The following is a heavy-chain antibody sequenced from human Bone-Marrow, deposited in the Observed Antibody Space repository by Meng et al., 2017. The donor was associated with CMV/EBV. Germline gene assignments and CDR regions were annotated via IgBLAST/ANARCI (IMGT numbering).Heavy chain of an antibody. D-gene: IGHD3-10*01. CDR1: GASIRSSSYY. Sequence: SETLSLTCTVSGASIRSSSYYWGWIRQPPGKGPEWIGSIYYNGSTYYNPSLKSRVTISVDTSKNQFSLKLRSVTAADTAVYYCARERGSGSFPDYWGQGTLVTVSS. CDR3: ARERGSGSFPDY. J-gene: IGHJ4*02. CDR2: IYYNGST. V-gene: IGHV4-39*07.